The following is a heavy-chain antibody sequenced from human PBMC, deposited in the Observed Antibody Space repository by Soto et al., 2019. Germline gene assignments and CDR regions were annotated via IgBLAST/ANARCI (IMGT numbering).Heavy chain of an antibody. Sequence: EVQLVESGGGLVQPGRSLRLCCAASGFTFDDYAMHWVRQAPGKGLEWVSGISWNSGSIGYADSVKGRFTISRDNAKNSLYLQMNSLRAEDTALYYCAKDMGPYAGFDYWGQGTLVTVSS. CDR2: ISWNSGSI. D-gene: IGHD2-2*01. CDR1: GFTFDDYA. CDR3: AKDMGPYAGFDY. J-gene: IGHJ4*02. V-gene: IGHV3-9*01.